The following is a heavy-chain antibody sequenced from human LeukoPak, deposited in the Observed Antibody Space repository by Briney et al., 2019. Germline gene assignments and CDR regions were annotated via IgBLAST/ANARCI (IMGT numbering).Heavy chain of an antibody. CDR2: IYYSGST. CDR1: GGSISSSSYY. CDR3: ARLVVGATSFDY. Sequence: PSENLSLTCTVSGGSISSSSYYWGWIRQPPGKGLEWIGSIYYSGSTYYNPSLKSRVTISVDTSKNQFSLKLSSVTAADTAVYYCARLVVGATSFDYWGQGTLVTVSS. D-gene: IGHD1-26*01. J-gene: IGHJ4*02. V-gene: IGHV4-39*01.